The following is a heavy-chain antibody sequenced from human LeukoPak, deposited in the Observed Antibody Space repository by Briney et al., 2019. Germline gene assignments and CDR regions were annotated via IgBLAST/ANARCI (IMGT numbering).Heavy chain of an antibody. CDR1: GGSMSRRSDY. CDR3: ATGRIVVVVAATIPFDY. CDR2: IYYSGST. J-gene: IGHJ4*02. D-gene: IGHD2-15*01. Sequence: PSETLSLPCTVSGGSMSRRSDYCAWIRQPPGKGLEWIGSIYYSGSTYYNPSLKSRVTISVDTSKNQFSLKLSSVTAADTAVYYCATGRIVVVVAATIPFDYWGQGTLVTVSS. V-gene: IGHV4-39*01.